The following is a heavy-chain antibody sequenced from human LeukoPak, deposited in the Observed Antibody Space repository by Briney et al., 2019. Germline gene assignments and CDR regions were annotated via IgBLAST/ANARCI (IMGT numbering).Heavy chain of an antibody. CDR1: GFTFSSHA. CDR3: AKCDFVWGTSRPYYFDY. Sequence: GGSLRLSCAASGFTFSSHAMSWVRQAPGKGLEWVSAISGSGGSTYYADSVKGRFTISRDNSKNTLYLQMNSLRAEDTAIYYCAKCDFVWGTSRPYYFDYWGQGTLVTVSS. CDR2: ISGSGGST. J-gene: IGHJ4*02. D-gene: IGHD3-16*02. V-gene: IGHV3-23*01.